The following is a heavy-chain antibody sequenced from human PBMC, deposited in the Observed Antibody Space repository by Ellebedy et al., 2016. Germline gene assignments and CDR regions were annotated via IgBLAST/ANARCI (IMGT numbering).Heavy chain of an antibody. J-gene: IGHJ6*02. D-gene: IGHD4-17*01. CDR2: IYYSGST. V-gene: IGHV4-39*01. CDR3: ARGPVTTVTTYHYGMDV. Sequence: SETLSLTXTVSGGSISSSSYYWGWIRQPPGKGLEWIGSIYYSGSTYYNPSLKSRVTISVDTSKNQFSLKLSSVTAADTAVYYCARGPVTTVTTYHYGMDVWGQGTTVTVSS. CDR1: GGSISSSSYY.